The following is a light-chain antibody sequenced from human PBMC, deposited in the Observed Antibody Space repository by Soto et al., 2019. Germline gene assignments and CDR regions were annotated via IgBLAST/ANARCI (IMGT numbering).Light chain of an antibody. CDR3: QEYNSAPWWT. CDR1: QGISNY. CDR2: AAS. Sequence: DIQMTQSPSSLSASVGDRVTITCRASQGISNYLAWYQQKPGKVPKLLIYAASTMQSGVPSRFSGSGSGTDFNLTSSRLQPEDVATYYCQEYNSAPWWTFGQGTKVEIK. V-gene: IGKV1-27*01. J-gene: IGKJ1*01.